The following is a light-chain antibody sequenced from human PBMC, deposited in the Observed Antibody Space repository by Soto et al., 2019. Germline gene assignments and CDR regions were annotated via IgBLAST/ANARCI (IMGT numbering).Light chain of an antibody. J-gene: IGKJ2*01. CDR2: GAS. CDR1: QSIGYS. CDR3: QQYNNWPAYA. Sequence: EIVLTQSPATLSLSPGEGATLSCRASQSIGYSLAWYQQKPGLAPRLLIFGASTRITGIPARFSGSGSGTEFTLTISSLQSDEFAVYYCQQYNNWPAYAFGQGTKLEIK. V-gene: IGKV3-15*01.